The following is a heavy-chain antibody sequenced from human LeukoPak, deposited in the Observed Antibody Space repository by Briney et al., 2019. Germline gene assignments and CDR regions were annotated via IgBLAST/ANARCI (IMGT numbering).Heavy chain of an antibody. Sequence: SETLSLTCTVSGGSISSGDYYWSWIRQPPGKGLEWIGYIYYSGSTYYNPSLKSRVTISLDMSKNQFSLRLTSVTAADTAVYYCARAIASSGSRLFDYWGQGTLVTVSS. CDR3: ARAIASSGSRLFDY. CDR2: IYYSGST. D-gene: IGHD3-10*01. J-gene: IGHJ4*02. V-gene: IGHV4-30-4*01. CDR1: GGSISSGDYY.